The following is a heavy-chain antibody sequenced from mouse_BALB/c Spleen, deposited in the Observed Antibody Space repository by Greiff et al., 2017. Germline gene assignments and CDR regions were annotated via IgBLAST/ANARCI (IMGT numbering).Heavy chain of an antibody. V-gene: IGHV1-39*01. D-gene: IGHD2-1*01. CDR2: INPYYGST. Sequence: VQLQQTGPELVKPGASVKISCKASGYSFTDYIMLWVKQSHGKSLEWIGNINPYYGSTSYNLKFKGKATLTVDKSSSTAYMQLNSLTSEDSAVYYCARSGYGNYVAYWGQGTLVTVSA. J-gene: IGHJ3*01. CDR3: ARSGYGNYVAY. CDR1: GYSFTDYI.